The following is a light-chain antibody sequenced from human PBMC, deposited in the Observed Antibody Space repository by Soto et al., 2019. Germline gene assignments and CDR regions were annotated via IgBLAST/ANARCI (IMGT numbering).Light chain of an antibody. J-gene: IGKJ2*01. V-gene: IGKV1-5*01. CDR3: QQYDSFSPYT. Sequence: DIQMTQSPSTLSASVGDRVTITCRASQSISSWLAWYQQKPGKAPKLLMYDASSLESGVPSRFSGSGSGTECTLTITSLQPDDFATYYCQQYDSFSPYTFGQGTKLEI. CDR1: QSISSW. CDR2: DAS.